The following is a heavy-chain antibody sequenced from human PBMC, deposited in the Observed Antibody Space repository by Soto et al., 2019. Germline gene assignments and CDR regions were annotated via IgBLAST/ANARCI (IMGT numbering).Heavy chain of an antibody. D-gene: IGHD5-18*01. CDR2: INAGNGNT. J-gene: IGHJ6*02. CDR3: ARDPVRGYSYGYIGVDYYYGMDV. Sequence: ASVKVSCKASGYTFTSYAMHWVRQAPGQRLEWMGWINAGNGNTKYSQKFQGRVTITRDTSASTAYMELSSLRSEDTAVYYCARDPVRGYSYGYIGVDYYYGMDVWGQGTTVTVSS. V-gene: IGHV1-3*01. CDR1: GYTFTSYA.